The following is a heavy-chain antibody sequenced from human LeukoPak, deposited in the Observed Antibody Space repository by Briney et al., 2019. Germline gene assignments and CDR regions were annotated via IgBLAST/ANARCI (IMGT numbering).Heavy chain of an antibody. CDR1: GFTFRGYA. V-gene: IGHV3-30-3*01. D-gene: IGHD2-2*01. CDR3: ARGGVVVAHYFDY. J-gene: IGHJ4*02. Sequence: GGSLRLSCAASGFTFRGYAMHWVRQAPGKGLEWVAVISYDGSSKYYGDSVKGRFTISRDNSKNTLYLQMNSLRAEDTAVYYCARGGVVVAHYFDYWGQGTLVTVSS. CDR2: ISYDGSSK.